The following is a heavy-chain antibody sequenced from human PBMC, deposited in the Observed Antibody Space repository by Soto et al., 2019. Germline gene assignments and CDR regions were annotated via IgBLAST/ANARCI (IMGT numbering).Heavy chain of an antibody. Sequence: VGVLRLSCAASGFRFSNTWMSWVRQAPGKGLEWVGRIKSKIDGGATDYPAPVKGRFTVSRDDSKNTLYLQMNSLKTEDTAVYYCTTVHSYFDCWGPGTPVTVSS. CDR2: IKSKIDGGAT. CDR1: GFRFSNTW. CDR3: TTVHSYFDC. J-gene: IGHJ4*02. V-gene: IGHV3-15*01.